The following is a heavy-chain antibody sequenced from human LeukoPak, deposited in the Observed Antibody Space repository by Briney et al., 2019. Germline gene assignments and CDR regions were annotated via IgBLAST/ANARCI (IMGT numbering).Heavy chain of an antibody. J-gene: IGHJ5*02. CDR2: IRFDGSHK. CDR1: GFTFSNYG. V-gene: IGHV3-30*02. Sequence: GGSLRLSCAASGFTFSNYGIHWVRQAPGKGLEWVALIRFDGSHKYYADSVTGRFTISRDNSKNTLSLQMNSLRAEDTAVYYCAKDIDTRTWGGSWFDPWGQGTLVIVSS. D-gene: IGHD7-27*01. CDR3: AKDIDTRTWGGSWFDP.